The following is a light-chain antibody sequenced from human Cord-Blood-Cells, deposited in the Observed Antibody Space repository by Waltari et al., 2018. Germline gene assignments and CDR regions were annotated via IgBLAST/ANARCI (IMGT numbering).Light chain of an antibody. Sequence: QSVLTLPASVSESPGQSITISCTGTRSDVGSYNDVYWYQQHLGKAPKLMIYYVSNRPSGVSNRFSGSKSGNTASLTISGLQAEDEADYYCSSYTSSSTNYVFGTGTKVTVL. J-gene: IGLJ1*01. CDR3: SSYTSSSTNYV. CDR2: YVS. V-gene: IGLV2-14*01. CDR1: RSDVGSYND.